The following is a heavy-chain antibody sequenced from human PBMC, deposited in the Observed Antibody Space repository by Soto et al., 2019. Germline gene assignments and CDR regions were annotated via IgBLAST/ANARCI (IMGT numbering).Heavy chain of an antibody. D-gene: IGHD1-1*01. J-gene: IGHJ4*02. CDR1: GFTFSTYA. Sequence: EVQLLDSGGGLVQPGGSLRLSCVASGFTFSTYALSWVRQAPGKGLEWVSIISGGGATTYYVDSVKGRFTISRDNSKNTFYLQMNSLRAEYTAVYYCAKFGMATTKRSPPYYFDYWGQGTLVTVSS. CDR3: AKFGMATTKRSPPYYFDY. CDR2: ISGGGATT. V-gene: IGHV3-23*01.